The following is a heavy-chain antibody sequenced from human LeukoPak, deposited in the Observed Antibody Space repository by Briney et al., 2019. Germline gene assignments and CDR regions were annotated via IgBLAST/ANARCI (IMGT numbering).Heavy chain of an antibody. V-gene: IGHV3-66*01. CDR1: GFTVSSNY. CDR2: IYSGGST. J-gene: IGHJ4*02. CDR3: AKVWSGSYIDY. Sequence: GGSLRLSCAASGFTVSSNYMTWVRQALGQGLERVSVIYSGGSTYYADSVRGRFTISRANSRNTEYLQMNSLRAEDTAVYYCAKVWSGSYIDYWGQGSLVTVSS. D-gene: IGHD3-3*01.